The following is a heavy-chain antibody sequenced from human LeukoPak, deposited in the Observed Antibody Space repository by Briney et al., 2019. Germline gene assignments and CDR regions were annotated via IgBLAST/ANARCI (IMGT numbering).Heavy chain of an antibody. D-gene: IGHD3-9*01. CDR2: IYPGDSDT. CDR3: ARKEYYDILTGYRDAFDI. V-gene: IGHV5-51*01. Sequence: GESLKISCKGSGYSFTSYWIGWVRQMPGKGLEWMGIIYPGDSDTRYGPSFQGQVTISADKSISTAYLQWSSLKASDTAMYYCARKEYYDILTGYRDAFDIWGQGTMVTVSS. CDR1: GYSFTSYW. J-gene: IGHJ3*02.